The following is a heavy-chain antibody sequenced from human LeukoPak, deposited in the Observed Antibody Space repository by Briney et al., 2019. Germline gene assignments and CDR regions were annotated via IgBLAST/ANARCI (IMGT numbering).Heavy chain of an antibody. D-gene: IGHD3-22*01. J-gene: IGHJ4*02. V-gene: IGHV3-21*01. CDR2: ISSRSSYI. Sequence: GGSLRLSCAASGFTLSSYSMNWVRQAPGKGLEWVSSISSRSSYIYYADSVEGRFTISRDNAKNSLYLQMNSLRAEDTAVYYCARDRVEYYYDSSGTPRGGFDYWGQGTLVTVSS. CDR3: ARDRVEYYYDSSGTPRGGFDY. CDR1: GFTLSSYS.